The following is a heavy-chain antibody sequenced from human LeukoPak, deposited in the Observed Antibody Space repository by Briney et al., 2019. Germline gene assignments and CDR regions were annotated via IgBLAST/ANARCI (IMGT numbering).Heavy chain of an antibody. J-gene: IGHJ4*02. CDR3: TRDYDSEDY. D-gene: IGHD3-3*01. Sequence: ASVKVSCKASGYTFTSYGISWVRQAPGQGLEWMGRIIPMFDIADYSQTFQDRLTVTADRSTNTVYMELSSLRSEDTAVYYCTRDYDSEDYWGQGTLVTVSS. CDR1: GYTFTSYG. V-gene: IGHV1-69*04. CDR2: IIPMFDIA.